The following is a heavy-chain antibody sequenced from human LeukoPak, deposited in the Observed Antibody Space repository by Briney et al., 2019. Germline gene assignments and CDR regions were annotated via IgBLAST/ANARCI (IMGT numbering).Heavy chain of an antibody. CDR1: GGSISSSSYY. CDR2: IYYSGST. Sequence: SETLSLTCTVPGGSISSSSYYWGWIRQPPGKGLEWMGSIYYSGSTYYNPSLKSRVTISGDTSKNQFSLRLSSVTAADTAVYYCARASYSYDINGWVPFDYWGQGTLVTVSS. J-gene: IGHJ4*02. CDR3: ARASYSYDINGWVPFDY. D-gene: IGHD3-22*01. V-gene: IGHV4-39*07.